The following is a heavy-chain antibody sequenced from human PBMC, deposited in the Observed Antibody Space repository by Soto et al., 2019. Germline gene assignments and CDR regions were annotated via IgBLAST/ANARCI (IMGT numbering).Heavy chain of an antibody. Sequence: LRLSCAVSGFSFSSAWMTWIRQAPGKGLERVAIMNEDGSERYYVDSVKGRFTISRDNAKNALFLQMNSLRVEDTAVYFCARDRAYSSFDYWGQGSLVTVSS. V-gene: IGHV3-7*03. CDR3: ARDRAYSSFDY. CDR1: GFSFSSAW. J-gene: IGHJ4*02. D-gene: IGHD4-4*01. CDR2: MNEDGSER.